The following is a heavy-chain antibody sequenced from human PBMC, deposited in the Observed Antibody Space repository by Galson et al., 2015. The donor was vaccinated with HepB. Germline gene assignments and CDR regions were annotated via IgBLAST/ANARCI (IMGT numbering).Heavy chain of an antibody. CDR2: IIPIFGTA. D-gene: IGHD3-3*01. J-gene: IGHJ3*02. CDR1: GGTFSSYA. Sequence: SVKVSCKASGGTFSSYAISWVRQAPGQGLEWMGGIIPIFGTANYAQKFQGRVTITADKSTSTAYMELSSLRSEDTAVYYCASPSRTGVGLDAFDIWGQGTMVTVSS. CDR3: ASPSRTGVGLDAFDI. V-gene: IGHV1-69*06.